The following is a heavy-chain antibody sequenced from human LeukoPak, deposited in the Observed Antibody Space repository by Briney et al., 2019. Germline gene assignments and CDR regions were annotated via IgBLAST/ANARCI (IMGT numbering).Heavy chain of an antibody. V-gene: IGHV4-59*01. CDR3: ARGRYSSNY. CDR1: GGSISSYY. CDR2: IYYSGST. D-gene: IGHD6-19*01. J-gene: IGHJ4*02. Sequence: SETLSLTCTVSGGSISSYYWSWIRQSPGKGLEWIGYIYYSGSTNYNPSLKSRVTLSVDTSKNQFSLKLSSVTAADTAVYYCARGRYSSNYWGQGTLVTVSS.